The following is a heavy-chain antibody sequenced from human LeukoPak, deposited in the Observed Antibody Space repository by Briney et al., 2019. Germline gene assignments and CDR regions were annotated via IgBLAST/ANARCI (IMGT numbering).Heavy chain of an antibody. CDR2: IRYDGSNK. CDR1: GFTFSSYG. Sequence: PGGSLRLSCAASGFTFSSYGMHWVRQAPGKGLEWVAFIRYDGSNKYYADSVKGRFTISRDNSKNMLYLQMNSLRAEDTAVYYCAKLPDRLLGAPDAFDIWGQGTMVTVSS. CDR3: AKLPDRLLGAPDAFDI. V-gene: IGHV3-30*02. D-gene: IGHD1-26*01. J-gene: IGHJ3*02.